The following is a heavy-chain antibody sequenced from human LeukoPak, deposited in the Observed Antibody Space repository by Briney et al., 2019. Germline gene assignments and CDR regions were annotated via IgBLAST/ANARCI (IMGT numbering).Heavy chain of an antibody. CDR2: IKQDGTET. J-gene: IGHJ5*02. D-gene: IGHD5-24*01. CDR3: ARNTDRDAYMAS. V-gene: IGHV3-7*01. CDR1: GFTLSSYW. Sequence: PGGSLRLSCEVTGFTLSSYWMSWVRQAPGKGLEGVANIKQDGTETHYGDSVKGRFTISRDNAKNSLYLQSNSLRGEDTAVYYCARNTDRDAYMASWGQGTLVTVSS.